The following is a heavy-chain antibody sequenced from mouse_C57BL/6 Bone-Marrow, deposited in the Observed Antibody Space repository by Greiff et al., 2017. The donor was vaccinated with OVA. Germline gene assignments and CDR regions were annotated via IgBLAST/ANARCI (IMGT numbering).Heavy chain of an antibody. J-gene: IGHJ1*03. CDR3: ARWTIVTTGWYFDV. V-gene: IGHV1-53*01. Sequence: VQLQQSGPELVKPGASVKLSCKASGYTFTSYWMHWVKQRPGQGLEWIGNINPSNGGTNYNEKFKSKATLTVDKSSSTAYMQLSSLTSEDSAVYYCARWTIVTTGWYFDVWGTGTTVTVSS. CDR2: INPSNGGT. CDR1: GYTFTSYW. D-gene: IGHD2-5*01.